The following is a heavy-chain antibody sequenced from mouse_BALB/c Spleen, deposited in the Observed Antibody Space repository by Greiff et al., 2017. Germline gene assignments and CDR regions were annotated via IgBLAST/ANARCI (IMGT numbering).Heavy chain of an antibody. Sequence: QVQLKESGPGLVAPSQSLSITCTVSGFSLTSYDISWIRQPPGKGLEWLGVIWTGGGTNYNSAFMSRLSISKDNSKSQVFLKMNSLQTDDTAIYYGVRETTATVLYAMDYWGQGTSVTVSS. J-gene: IGHJ4*01. V-gene: IGHV2-9-2*01. CDR1: GFSLTSYD. D-gene: IGHD1-2*01. CDR2: IWTGGGT. CDR3: VRETTATVLYAMDY.